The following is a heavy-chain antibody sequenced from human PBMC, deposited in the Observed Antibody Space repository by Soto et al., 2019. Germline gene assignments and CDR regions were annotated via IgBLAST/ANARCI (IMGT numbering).Heavy chain of an antibody. CDR2: IYYSGST. CDR1: GGSISSGGYY. Sequence: SETLSLTCTVSGGSISSGGYYWSWIRQHPGKGLEWIGYIYYSGSTYYNPSLKSRVTISVDTSKNQFSLKLSSVTAADTAVYYCAGGYDYSNYPGRSQTIYYYYGMDVWGQGTTVTVSS. J-gene: IGHJ6*02. CDR3: AGGYDYSNYPGRSQTIYYYYGMDV. D-gene: IGHD4-4*01. V-gene: IGHV4-31*03.